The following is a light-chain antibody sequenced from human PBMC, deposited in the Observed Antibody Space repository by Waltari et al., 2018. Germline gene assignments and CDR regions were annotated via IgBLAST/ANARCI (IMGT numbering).Light chain of an antibody. J-gene: IGKJ5*01. CDR2: DAS. Sequence: DIQLTQSPSSLSASVGDRVTITCRASQSISNYLSWYQQKRGKAPKRLIYDASTLQSGVPSRFSGSGSGTEFTLTISSLQPEDFATYYCQQSYSIPMTFGQGTRLEIK. CDR1: QSISNY. CDR3: QQSYSIPMT. V-gene: IGKV1-39*01.